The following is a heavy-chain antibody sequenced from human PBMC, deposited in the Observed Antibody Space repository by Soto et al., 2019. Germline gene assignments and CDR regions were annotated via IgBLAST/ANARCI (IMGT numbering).Heavy chain of an antibody. D-gene: IGHD6-19*01. CDR1: GFTFSNCA. J-gene: IGHJ4*02. CDR2: ISGTGRST. V-gene: IGHV3-23*01. CDR3: AKGNTSGWYFFDY. Sequence: PGGFLRLSCEASGFTFSNCAMSWVRQAPGKGLEWVSGISGTGRSTFYADSVKDWFTISRDNSKNTVYLQMSSLRAEDTAVYFCAKGNTSGWYFFDYWGQGTPVTVSS.